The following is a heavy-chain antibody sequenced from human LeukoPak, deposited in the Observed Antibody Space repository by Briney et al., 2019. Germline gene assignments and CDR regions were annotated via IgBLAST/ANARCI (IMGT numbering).Heavy chain of an antibody. D-gene: IGHD1-26*01. J-gene: IGHJ4*02. Sequence: GASVKVSCKASGYTFSDYFMHWVRQAPGQGLEWMGWINPNSGDTKYAQKFQGRVTMTRDTSISTAYMELSRLRSDDTAMYYCARDGESSGSDDFDFWGQGTLVTVSS. CDR1: GYTFSDYF. V-gene: IGHV1-2*02. CDR2: INPNSGDT. CDR3: ARDGESSGSDDFDF.